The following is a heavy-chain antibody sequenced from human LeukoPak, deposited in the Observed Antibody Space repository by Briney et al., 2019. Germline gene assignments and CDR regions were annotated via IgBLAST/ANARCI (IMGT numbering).Heavy chain of an antibody. CDR3: ARHGSGTYFVS. Sequence: PSETLSLTCTVSGGSISGYYWSWIRRPAGKGLEWIGRIDTSGSTNYNPSLKSRVTMSVDTSKNQFSLKLSSVTAADTAVYYCARHGSGTYFVSWGQGTLVTVSS. J-gene: IGHJ5*02. V-gene: IGHV4-4*07. CDR1: GGSISGYY. CDR2: IDTSGST. D-gene: IGHD3-10*01.